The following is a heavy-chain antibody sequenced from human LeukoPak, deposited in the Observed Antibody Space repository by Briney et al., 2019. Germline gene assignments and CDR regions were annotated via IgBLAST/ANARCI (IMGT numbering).Heavy chain of an antibody. CDR3: AKDPSRDSSSWYFGDY. D-gene: IGHD6-13*01. CDR1: GFTFSSYA. V-gene: IGHV3-23*01. J-gene: IGHJ4*02. Sequence: GGSLRLSCAASGFTFSSYAMSWVRQAPGKGLEWVSAISGSGGGTYYADSVKGRFTISRDNSKHTLYLQMNSLRPEDTAVYYCAKDPSRDSSSWYFGDYWGQGTLVTVSS. CDR2: ISGSGGGT.